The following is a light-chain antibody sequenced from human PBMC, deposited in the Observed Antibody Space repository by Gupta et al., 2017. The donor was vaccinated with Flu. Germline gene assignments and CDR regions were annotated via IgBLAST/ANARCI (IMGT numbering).Light chain of an antibody. J-gene: IGKJ1*01. CDR2: KAS. CDR1: QSISSW. CDR3: QQYSIYPWT. V-gene: IGKV1-5*03. Sequence: DIQMTQSPSTLSASVGDRVSITCRASQSISSWLAWYQQKPGKAPNLLIYKASNLESGVPSRFSGSGSGTEFTLTISSLQPDDFATYSCQQYSIYPWTFGQGTXVEIK.